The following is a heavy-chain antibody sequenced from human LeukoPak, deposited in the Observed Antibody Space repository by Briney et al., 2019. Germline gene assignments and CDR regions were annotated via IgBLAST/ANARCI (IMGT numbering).Heavy chain of an antibody. CDR3: ARAANYYYGMDV. J-gene: IGHJ6*02. Sequence: GGSLRLSCAASGFTFSSYSMNWVRQAPGKGLEWVSSISSSSSYIYYADSVKGRFTISRDNAKNSLYLQMNSLRAEDTAVYYCARAANYYYGMDVWGQGTTVTVSS. CDR2: ISSSSSYI. V-gene: IGHV3-21*01. CDR1: GFTFSSYS.